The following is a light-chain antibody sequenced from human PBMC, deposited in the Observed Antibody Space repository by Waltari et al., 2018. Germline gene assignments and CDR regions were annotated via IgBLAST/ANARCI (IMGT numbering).Light chain of an antibody. J-gene: IGLJ2*01. CDR3: SSYAGSNNLVV. CDR2: EVS. V-gene: IGLV2-8*01. Sequence: QSALTQPPSASGSPGQSVTISCTGTSSDVGGSKYVSWYQQQPGKAPKVMIYEVSKRPSGVPDRFSGSKSGNTASLTVSGLQAEDEADYYCSSYAGSNNLVVFGGGTKLTVL. CDR1: SSDVGGSKY.